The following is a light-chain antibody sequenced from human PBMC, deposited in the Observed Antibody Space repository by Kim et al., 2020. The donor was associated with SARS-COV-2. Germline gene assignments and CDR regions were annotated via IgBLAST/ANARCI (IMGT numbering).Light chain of an antibody. CDR1: ENGTKF. J-gene: IGLJ2*01. Sequence: AAGETARVWWEGDENGTKFVHGYHQRQGPAPLLVTYYDNHRPAGIPARFSGSNSGNMATLTIREVEAGDEDDYVYQVWDGPSDHAVFGGGTQLTVL. CDR2: YDN. CDR3: QVWDGPSDHAV. V-gene: IGLV3-21*04.